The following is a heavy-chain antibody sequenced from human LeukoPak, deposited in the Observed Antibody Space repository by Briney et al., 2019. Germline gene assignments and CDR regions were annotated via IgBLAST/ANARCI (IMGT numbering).Heavy chain of an antibody. V-gene: IGHV3-30-3*01. Sequence: GGSLRLSCAASGFTFSSYAMHWVRQAPGKGLEWVAVISYDGSNKYYADSVKGRFTISRDNSKNTLYLQMNSLRAEDTAVYYCARDGGLTKREYYYYYYMDVWGKGTTVTVSS. J-gene: IGHJ6*03. D-gene: IGHD3-16*01. CDR3: ARDGGLTKREYYYYYYMDV. CDR2: ISYDGSNK. CDR1: GFTFSSYA.